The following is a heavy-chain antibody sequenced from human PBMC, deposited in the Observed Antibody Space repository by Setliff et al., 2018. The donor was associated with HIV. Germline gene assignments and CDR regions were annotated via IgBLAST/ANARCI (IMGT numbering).Heavy chain of an antibody. CDR3: ARVLVGATMTYFDL. CDR1: GGSISSYY. Sequence: SETLSLTCTVSGGSISSYYWSWIRQPAGKGLEWIGRFYTSGSTNYNPSLKSRVTMSVDTSRNHFSLKLTSVTAADTAFYYCARVLVGATMTYFDLWGRGTLVTVSS. J-gene: IGHJ2*01. CDR2: FYTSGST. V-gene: IGHV4-4*07. D-gene: IGHD1-26*01.